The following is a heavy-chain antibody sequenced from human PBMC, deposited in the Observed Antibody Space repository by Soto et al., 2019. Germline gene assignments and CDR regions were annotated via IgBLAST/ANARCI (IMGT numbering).Heavy chain of an antibody. CDR3: ARDNDEGAAGFDY. CDR1: GGSISSYY. Sequence: QVQLQESGPGLVKPSETLSLTCTVSGGSISSYYWSWIRQPPGKGLEWFGYIYYSGSTNSNPSLKGRVTISVDTSKDQFSLKLSSVTAADTAVYYCARDNDEGAAGFDYWGQGTLVTVSS. V-gene: IGHV4-59*01. D-gene: IGHD6-13*01. CDR2: IYYSGST. J-gene: IGHJ4*02.